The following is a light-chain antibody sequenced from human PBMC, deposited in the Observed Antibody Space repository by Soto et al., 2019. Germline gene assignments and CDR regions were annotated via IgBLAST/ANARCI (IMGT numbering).Light chain of an antibody. CDR2: DVN. J-gene: IGLJ2*01. CDR1: SSNIGDNY. V-gene: IGLV1-51*01. CDR3: ATWDTSLSAVV. Sequence: QSVLTQPPSVSAAPGQKVTISCSGSSSNIGDNYVSWYQYLPGRAPKLLIYDVNERPSGIPDRFSGSKSGTSATLGITGLQTGDEADYYCATWDTSLSAVVFGGGTKVTVL.